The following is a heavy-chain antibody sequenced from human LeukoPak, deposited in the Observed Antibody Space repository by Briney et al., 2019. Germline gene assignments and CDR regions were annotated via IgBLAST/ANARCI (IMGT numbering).Heavy chain of an antibody. Sequence: ASVKVSCKASGYTFTSYGISWVRQAPGQGLEWMGWISAYNGNTNYAQKLQGRVTMTTDTSTSTAYMELRSLRSDDTAVYYCARVGPYYDILTGYHYYYYYMDVWGKGTTVTISS. CDR1: GYTFTSYG. D-gene: IGHD3-9*01. CDR2: ISAYNGNT. J-gene: IGHJ6*03. CDR3: ARVGPYYDILTGYHYYYYYMDV. V-gene: IGHV1-18*01.